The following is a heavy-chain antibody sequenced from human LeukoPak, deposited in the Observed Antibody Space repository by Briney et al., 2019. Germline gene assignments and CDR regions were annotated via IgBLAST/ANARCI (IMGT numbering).Heavy chain of an antibody. V-gene: IGHV3-48*03. CDR1: GFTFSSYE. CDR3: ARDLPYYDSSGYQEIPFDY. CDR2: INSSGSTI. Sequence: PGGSLRLSCAASGFTFSSYEMNWVRQAPGKGQEWVSYINSSGSTIYYADSVKGRFTISRDNAKNSLYLQMNSLRAEDTAVYYCARDLPYYDSSGYQEIPFDYWGQGTLVTVSS. J-gene: IGHJ4*02. D-gene: IGHD3-22*01.